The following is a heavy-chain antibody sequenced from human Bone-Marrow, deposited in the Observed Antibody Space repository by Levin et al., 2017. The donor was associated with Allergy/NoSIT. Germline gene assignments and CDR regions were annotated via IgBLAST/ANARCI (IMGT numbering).Heavy chain of an antibody. CDR2: ISGSGGST. CDR3: AKDTDLFDRREGYYFDY. V-gene: IGHV3-23*01. J-gene: IGHJ4*02. CDR1: GFTFSSYA. D-gene: IGHD3-9*01. Sequence: GGSLRLSCAASGFTFSSYAMSWVRQAPGKGLEWVSAISGSGGSTYYADSVKGRFTISRDNSKNTLYLQMNSLRAEDTAVYYCAKDTDLFDRREGYYFDYWGQGTLVTVSS.